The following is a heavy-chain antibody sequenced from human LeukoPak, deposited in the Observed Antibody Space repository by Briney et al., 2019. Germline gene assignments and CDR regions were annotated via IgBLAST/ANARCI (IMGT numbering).Heavy chain of an antibody. CDR1: GGSFSGYY. CDR2: INHSGST. Sequence: PSETLSLTCAVYGGSFSGYYWSWIRQPPGKGLEWIGEINHSGSTNYNPSLKSRVTISVDTSKNQFSLKLSSVTAADTAVYYCARDLLYNEVCSSTSCYHSWFGPWGQGTLVTVSS. D-gene: IGHD2-2*01. CDR3: ARDLLYNEVCSSTSCYHSWFGP. J-gene: IGHJ5*02. V-gene: IGHV4-34*01.